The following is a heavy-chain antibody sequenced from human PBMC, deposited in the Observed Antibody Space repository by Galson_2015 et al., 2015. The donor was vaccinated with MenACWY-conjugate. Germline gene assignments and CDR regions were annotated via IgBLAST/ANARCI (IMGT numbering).Heavy chain of an antibody. J-gene: IGHJ6*02. CDR3: ARGLQSGYDYYYYYGMDV. CDR2: IWYAGNNY. D-gene: IGHD5-12*01. V-gene: IGHV3-33*01. CDR1: GFTFSGYG. Sequence: SLRLSCAASGFTFSGYGMHWVRQAPGKGLEWVAVIWYAGNNYYYADSVKGRFTISRDNSKNTLYLQMDSLRAEDTAVYFCARGLQSGYDYYYYYGMDVWGRGTLVTVSS.